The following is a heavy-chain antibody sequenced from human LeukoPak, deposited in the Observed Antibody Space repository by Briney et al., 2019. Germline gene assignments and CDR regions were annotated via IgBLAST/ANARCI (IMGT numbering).Heavy chain of an antibody. V-gene: IGHV3-30-3*01. CDR1: GFTFSSYA. J-gene: IGHJ6*02. Sequence: GGSLRLSCAASGFTFSSYAMHWVRQAPXXXXXWVAVISYDGSNKYYADSVKGRFTISRDNSKNTLYLQMNSLRAEDTAVYYCARVRDPYYYGMDVWGQGTTVTVSS. CDR2: ISYDGSNK. CDR3: ARVRDPYYYGMDV.